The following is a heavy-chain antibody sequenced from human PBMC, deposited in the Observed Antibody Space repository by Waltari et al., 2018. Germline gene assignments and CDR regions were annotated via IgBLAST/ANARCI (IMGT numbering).Heavy chain of an antibody. CDR1: DHGESFSGYY. Sequence: QVQLQQWGAGLLKPSETLSLTCAVYDHGESFSGYYWNWIRQPPGKGLEWIGEIDHTVRTKYTPSLESRVIMSLDTSKKHFSLKLTSVTAADTAVYYCTRGGRRKYFDLWGRGTLVTVSS. CDR2: IDHTVRT. V-gene: IGHV4-34*02. J-gene: IGHJ2*01. CDR3: TRGGRRKYFDL.